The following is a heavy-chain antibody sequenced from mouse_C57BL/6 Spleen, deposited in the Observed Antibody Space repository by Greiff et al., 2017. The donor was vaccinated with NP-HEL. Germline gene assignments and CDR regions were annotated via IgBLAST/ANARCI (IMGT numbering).Heavy chain of an antibody. CDR1: GYTFTSYG. V-gene: IGHV1-81*01. D-gene: IGHD1-1*01. Sequence: QVQLQQSGAELARPGASVKLSCKASGYTFTSYGISWVKQRTGQGLEWIGEIYPRSGNTYYNEKFKGKATLTADKSSSTAYMELRSLTSEDSAVYFCARFGDYYGSDAMDYWGQGTSVTVSS. J-gene: IGHJ4*01. CDR2: IYPRSGNT. CDR3: ARFGDYYGSDAMDY.